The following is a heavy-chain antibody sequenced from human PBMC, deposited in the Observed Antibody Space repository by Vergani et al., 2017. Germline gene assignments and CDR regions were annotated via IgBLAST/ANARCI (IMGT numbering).Heavy chain of an antibody. CDR2: IIPIFGTA. CDR1: GGTFSSYA. V-gene: IGHV1-69*13. D-gene: IGHD2-15*01. CDR3: ARRTGKEEVVLGGMDV. Sequence: QVQLVQSGAEVKKPGSSVKVSCKASGGTFSSYAISWVRQAPGQGLEWMGRIIPIFGTAHYAQKFQGRVTITADDSTSTAYMELSSLRSEDTAVYYCARRTGKEEVVLGGMDVWGQGTTVTVSS. J-gene: IGHJ6*02.